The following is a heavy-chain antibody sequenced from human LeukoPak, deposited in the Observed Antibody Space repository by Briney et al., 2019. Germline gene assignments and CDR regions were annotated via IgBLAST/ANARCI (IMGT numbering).Heavy chain of an antibody. J-gene: IGHJ4*02. CDR3: ANGGKLDYPFDD. V-gene: IGHV3-21*01. Sequence: PGGSLSLSCAASGFAFCGHSMNWVRRAAGQGLEGVSSISASRDYSHYAESATGRFTTSTHDSKKPVSLQMTSLRAEDTAMYHSANGGKLDYPFDDWGQRTLVTVSS. D-gene: IGHD4-11*01. CDR2: ISASRDYS. CDR1: GFAFCGHS.